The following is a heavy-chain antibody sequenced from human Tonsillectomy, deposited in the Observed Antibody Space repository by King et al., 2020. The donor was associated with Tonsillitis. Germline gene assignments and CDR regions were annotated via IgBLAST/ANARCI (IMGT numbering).Heavy chain of an antibody. CDR2: ISYDGRKK. D-gene: IGHD6-13*01. Sequence: VQLVESGGSVVQPGRSLRLSCAASGFTFSSYGIHWVRQAPGKGLEWVAVISYDGRKKYYADSVKGRFTISRDNSKNTLYLQMNSLRAEDTAVYYCAKHPGIAAPGIDYWGQGTLVTVSS. J-gene: IGHJ4*02. CDR1: GFTFSSYG. V-gene: IGHV3-30*18. CDR3: AKHPGIAAPGIDY.